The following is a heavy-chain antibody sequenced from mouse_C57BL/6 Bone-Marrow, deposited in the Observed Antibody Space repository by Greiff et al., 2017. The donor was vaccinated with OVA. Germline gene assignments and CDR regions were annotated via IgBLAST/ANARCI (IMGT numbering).Heavy chain of an antibody. Sequence: VQLQQSGPGLVQPSQSLSITCTVSGFSLTSYGVPWVRQSPGKGLEWLGVIWSGGSTDYNAAFISNLSISKDNSKSQVFFKMNSLQADDTAIYYCARNWYGYFWFAYWGQGTLVTVSA. CDR1: GFSLTSYG. J-gene: IGHJ3*01. CDR2: IWSGGST. V-gene: IGHV2-2*01. D-gene: IGHD2-2*01. CDR3: ARNWYGYFWFAY.